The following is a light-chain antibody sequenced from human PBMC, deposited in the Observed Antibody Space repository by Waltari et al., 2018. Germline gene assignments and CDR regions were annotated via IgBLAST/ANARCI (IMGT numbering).Light chain of an antibody. Sequence: SYVLTQPPSVSVAPGETASITWGGNNIDSKSGHWYRQRPGQAPVVVISYDNDRAAGIPERFSGSNSGNTATLTISRVEAGDEADYYCQVWDANTDPGVFGTGTEVTVL. CDR1: NIDSKS. V-gene: IGLV3-21*01. CDR2: YDN. J-gene: IGLJ1*01. CDR3: QVWDANTDPGV.